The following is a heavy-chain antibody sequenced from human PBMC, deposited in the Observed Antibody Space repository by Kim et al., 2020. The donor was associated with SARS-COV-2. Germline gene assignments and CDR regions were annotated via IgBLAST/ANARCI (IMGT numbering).Heavy chain of an antibody. CDR3: AKVLLWLGGGGVFDY. Sequence: GGSLRLSCAASGFTFSSYAMSWVRQAPGKGLEWVSAISGSGGSTYYADSVKGRFTISRDNSKNTLYLQMNSLRAEDTAVYYCAKVLLWLGGGGVFDYWGQGTLVTVSS. CDR1: GFTFSSYA. CDR2: ISGSGGST. J-gene: IGHJ4*02. D-gene: IGHD6-19*01. V-gene: IGHV3-23*01.